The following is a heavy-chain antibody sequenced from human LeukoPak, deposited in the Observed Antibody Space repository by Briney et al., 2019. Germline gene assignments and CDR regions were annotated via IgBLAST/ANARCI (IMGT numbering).Heavy chain of an antibody. CDR1: GFTFDDYA. J-gene: IGHJ4*02. D-gene: IGHD6-13*01. V-gene: IGHV3-9*01. Sequence: GGSLRLSCAASGFTFDDYAMHWVRQASGKGLEWVSGISWNSGSIGYADSVKGRFTISRDNAKNSLYLQMNSLRAEDTALYYCAKDMSAAAGILFDYWGQGTLVTVSS. CDR3: AKDMSAAAGILFDY. CDR2: ISWNSGSI.